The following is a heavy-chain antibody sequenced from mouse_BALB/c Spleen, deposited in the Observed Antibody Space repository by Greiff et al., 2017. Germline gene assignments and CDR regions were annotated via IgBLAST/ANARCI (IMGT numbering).Heavy chain of an antibody. CDR1: GYTFTNYW. V-gene: IGHV1-63*02. CDR2: IYPGGGYT. J-gene: IGHJ4*01. CDR3: ARYSMITTWNAMDY. Sequence: QVQLKESGAELVRPGTSVKISCKASGYTFTNYWLGWVKQRPGHGLEWIGDIYPGGGYTNYNEKFKGKATLTADTSSSTAYMQLSSLTSEDSAVYFCARYSMITTWNAMDYWGQGTSVTVSS. D-gene: IGHD2-4*01.